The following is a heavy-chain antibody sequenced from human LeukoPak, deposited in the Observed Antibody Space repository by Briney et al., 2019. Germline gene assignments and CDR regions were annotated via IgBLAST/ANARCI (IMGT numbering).Heavy chain of an antibody. D-gene: IGHD3-10*01. Sequence: GGSLRLSCAASGFTFDGYAMHWVRQAPGKGLVWVSRIDGDGRGTSYADSVKGRFTISRDNAKNTLYLQMNSLRAEDTAVYYCARTYYASGNYYFLGYWGRGTLVTVSS. CDR1: GFTFDGYA. CDR3: ARTYYASGNYYFLGY. V-gene: IGHV3-74*01. CDR2: IDGDGRGT. J-gene: IGHJ4*02.